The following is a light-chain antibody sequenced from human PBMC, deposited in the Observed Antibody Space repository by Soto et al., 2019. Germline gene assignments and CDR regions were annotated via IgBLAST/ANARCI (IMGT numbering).Light chain of an antibody. CDR1: QSINSF. CDR3: QQYGGSPRT. J-gene: IGKJ1*01. CDR2: GAS. V-gene: IGKV3-20*01. Sequence: EIVLTPSPGTLSLSPGEGATLSCRASQSINSFLAWYQQRRGQAPRLLIHGASNRATGIPDRFSGSGSGTDFTLTISSLEPEDFAVYYCQQYGGSPRTFGQGTKVDIK.